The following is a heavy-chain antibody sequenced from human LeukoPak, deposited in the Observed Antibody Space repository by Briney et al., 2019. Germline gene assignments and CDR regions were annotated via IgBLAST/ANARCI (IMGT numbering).Heavy chain of an antibody. V-gene: IGHV3-23*01. CDR3: AKDVFLSSWYGNY. CDR2: ISGSGGST. CDR1: GFTFSSYA. J-gene: IGHJ4*02. D-gene: IGHD6-13*01. Sequence: PGGSLRLSCAASGFTFSSYAMSWVRQAPGKGLEWVSAISGSGGSTYYADSVKGRFTIPRDNSKNTLYLQMNSLRAEDTAVYYCAKDVFLSSWYGNYWGQGTLVTVSS.